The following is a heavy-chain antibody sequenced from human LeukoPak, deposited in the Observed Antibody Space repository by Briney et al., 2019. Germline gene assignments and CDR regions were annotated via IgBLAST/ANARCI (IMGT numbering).Heavy chain of an antibody. D-gene: IGHD3-9*01. Sequence: RASVKVSCKASGYTFTSYDINWVRQAPGQGLEWMGWINPNSGGTNYAQKFQGRVTMTRDTSISTAYMELSRLRSDDTAVYYCARSLLRYFDWLSYTDYYYYMDVWGKGTTVTISS. CDR2: INPNSGGT. CDR3: ARSLLRYFDWLSYTDYYYYMDV. CDR1: GYTFTSYD. J-gene: IGHJ6*03. V-gene: IGHV1-2*02.